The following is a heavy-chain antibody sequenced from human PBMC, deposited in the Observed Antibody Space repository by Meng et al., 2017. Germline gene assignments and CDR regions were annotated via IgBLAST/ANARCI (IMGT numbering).Heavy chain of an antibody. D-gene: IGHD3-22*01. CDR1: GGSFSGYY. CDR3: ARGRTRRGYYDSSGYLRYFDL. CDR2: INHSGST. V-gene: IGHV4-34*01. J-gene: IGHJ2*01. Sequence: GHLTQGDAGLLKPSETLSLTCAVYGGSFSGYYWSWIRQPPGKGLEWIGEINHSGSTNYNPSLKSRVTISVDTSKNQFSLKLSSVTAADTAVYYCARGRTRRGYYDSSGYLRYFDLWGRGTLVTVSS.